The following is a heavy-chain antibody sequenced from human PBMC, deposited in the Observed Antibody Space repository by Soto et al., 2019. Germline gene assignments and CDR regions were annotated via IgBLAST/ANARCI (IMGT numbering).Heavy chain of an antibody. CDR2: ISDSGAGT. D-gene: IGHD6-19*01. J-gene: IGHJ4*02. V-gene: IGHV3-23*01. CDR1: GFTFRNYA. Sequence: GGSLRLSCAASGFTFRNYAMRWVRQAPVKGLEWVSGISDSGAGTYYADSVKGRFTISRDSSKNTLYLQMNSLRAEDTAVYYCAKYSSAWDFDYWGQGTLVTVSS. CDR3: AKYSSAWDFDY.